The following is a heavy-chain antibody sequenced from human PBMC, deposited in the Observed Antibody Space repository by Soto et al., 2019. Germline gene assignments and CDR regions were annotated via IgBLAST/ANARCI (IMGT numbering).Heavy chain of an antibody. CDR1: GYTFTSYD. J-gene: IGHJ6*03. Sequence: ASVKVSCKASGYTFTSYDINWVRQATGQGLEWMGWMNPNSGNTGYAQKFQGRVTMTRKTSISTAYMELSSLRSEDTAVYYCARGTWVRGVTMAGVYYYYYYMDVWGKGTTVTVSS. D-gene: IGHD3-10*01. CDR2: MNPNSGNT. V-gene: IGHV1-8*01. CDR3: ARGTWVRGVTMAGVYYYYYYMDV.